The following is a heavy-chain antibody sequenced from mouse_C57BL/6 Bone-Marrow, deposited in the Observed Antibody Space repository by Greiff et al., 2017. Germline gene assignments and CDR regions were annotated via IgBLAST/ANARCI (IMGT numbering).Heavy chain of an antibody. Sequence: VQLQQSGPELVKPGASVKISCKASGYSFTGYYMNWVKQSPEKSLEWIGEINPSTGGTTYNQKFKAKATLTVDKSSSTAYMQLKSLTSEDSAVYYCARWDGNYWDYFDDWGQGTTLTVSS. CDR1: GYSFTGYY. CDR3: ARWDGNYWDYFDD. J-gene: IGHJ2*01. V-gene: IGHV1-42*01. D-gene: IGHD2-1*01. CDR2: INPSTGGT.